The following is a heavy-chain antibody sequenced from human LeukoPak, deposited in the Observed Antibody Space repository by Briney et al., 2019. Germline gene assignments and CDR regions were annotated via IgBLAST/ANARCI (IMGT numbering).Heavy chain of an antibody. CDR1: GFTFTSSA. CDR2: IVVGSGNT. V-gene: IGHV1-58*01. CDR3: AALCVGLLTGYYPYYYYGMDV. D-gene: IGHD3-9*01. J-gene: IGHJ6*02. Sequence: GTSVKVSCKASGFTFTSSAVQWVRQARGQRLEWIGWIVVGSGNTNYAQKFQERVTITRDMSTSTAYMELSSLRSEDTAVYYCAALCVGLLTGYYPYYYYGMDVSGQGTTVTVSS.